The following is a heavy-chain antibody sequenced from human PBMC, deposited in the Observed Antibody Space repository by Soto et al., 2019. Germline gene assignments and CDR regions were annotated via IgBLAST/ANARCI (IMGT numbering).Heavy chain of an antibody. CDR1: GASITTRSDAW. CDR3: AKMVGATLVDY. V-gene: IGHV4-4*02. J-gene: IGHJ4*02. Sequence: QVQLQESGPGLVKPSGTLSLTCTVSGASITTRSDAWWSWVRQPPGKGLEWIGEIYHSGSSNYNPSLKSRVTMSVDKSKTQFSLRLSSVTAADTAVYYCAKMVGATLVDYWGQGTLVTVSS. D-gene: IGHD1-26*01. CDR2: IYHSGSS.